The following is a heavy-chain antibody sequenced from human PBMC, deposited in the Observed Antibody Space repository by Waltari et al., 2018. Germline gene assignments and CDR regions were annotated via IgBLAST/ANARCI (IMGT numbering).Heavy chain of an antibody. Sequence: EQLLESGGGLVQPGGSLGLPCDVFGLRISNYAVAVVRQVQGKGLQWVSYIRDNGESKYYAESVKGRVTISRDTAKNILYLQLNDLRVEDTALYYCATMADGGLGSWFFDSWGQGTLVTVSS. CDR1: GLRISNYA. V-gene: IGHV3-23*01. D-gene: IGHD3-10*01. J-gene: IGHJ4*02. CDR3: ATMADGGLGSWFFDS. CDR2: IRDNGESK.